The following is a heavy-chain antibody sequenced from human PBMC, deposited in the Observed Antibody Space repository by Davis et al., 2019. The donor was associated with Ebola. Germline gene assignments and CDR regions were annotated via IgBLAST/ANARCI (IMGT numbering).Heavy chain of an antibody. CDR3: ARGGPNRFCGSDCWVTHPFDF. CDR1: GYNFSENW. Sequence: GESLKISCKGSGYNFSENWIGWVRQMPGKGLEWMGILYPGDSDTRYSQSILGQVTKGQVTISADKSISTAYLQWRSLKASDTALYYCARGGPNRFCGSDCWVTHPFDFWGQGTLVTVSS. J-gene: IGHJ4*02. D-gene: IGHD2-21*02. CDR2: LYPGDSDT. V-gene: IGHV5-51*01.